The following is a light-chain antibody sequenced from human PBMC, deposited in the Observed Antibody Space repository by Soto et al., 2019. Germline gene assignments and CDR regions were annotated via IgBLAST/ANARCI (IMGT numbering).Light chain of an antibody. Sequence: EIVLTQSPGTLSLSPGERATLSCRASQSVNSNYLAWYQQGPGQAPRLLIYGVSTRATGIPDRFSGSGSGTDFTLTISRLEPEDFAVYYCQQYGNSPYTFGQGTKVDI. CDR3: QQYGNSPYT. J-gene: IGKJ2*01. CDR2: GVS. V-gene: IGKV3-20*01. CDR1: QSVNSNY.